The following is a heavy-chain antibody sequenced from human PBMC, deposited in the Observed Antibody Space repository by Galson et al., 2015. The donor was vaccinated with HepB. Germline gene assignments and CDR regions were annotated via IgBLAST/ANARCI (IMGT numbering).Heavy chain of an antibody. D-gene: IGHD2-2*01. CDR2: IIPIFGTA. Sequence: SVKVSCKASGGTFSSYAISWVRQAPGQGLEWMGGIIPIFGTANYAQKFQGRVTITADESTSTAYMELSSLRSEDTAVYYCARDPCSTSCDPYYYYYYGMDVWGQGTTVTVSS. CDR3: ARDPCSTSCDPYYYYYYGMDV. V-gene: IGHV1-69*13. CDR1: GGTFSSYA. J-gene: IGHJ6*02.